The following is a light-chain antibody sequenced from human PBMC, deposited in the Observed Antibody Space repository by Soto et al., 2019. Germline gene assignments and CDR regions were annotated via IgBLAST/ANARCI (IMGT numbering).Light chain of an antibody. Sequence: EIVMTQSPATLSVSPGERATLSCRASQSVSSNLAWYQQKPGQAPRLLIYGASTRATGIPARFSGSGSGTEFTLTISRLESEDFAVYYCQQYGSSPYTFGQGTKVEMK. J-gene: IGKJ2*01. CDR3: QQYGSSPYT. CDR1: QSVSSN. V-gene: IGKV3-15*01. CDR2: GAS.